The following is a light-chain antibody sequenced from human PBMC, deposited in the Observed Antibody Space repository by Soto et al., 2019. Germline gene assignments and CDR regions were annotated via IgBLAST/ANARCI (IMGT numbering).Light chain of an antibody. CDR3: QQYSNWPPIT. J-gene: IGKJ5*01. CDR1: QTVNSD. V-gene: IGKV3-15*01. CDR2: DTS. Sequence: EILLTQSPGTLSLSPGEGATLSCWASQTVNSDYLAWYQQKPGHAPRLLIYDTSTRATGIPARFSGSGSGTEFTLTISSLQYEDFAVYYCQQYSNWPPITFGQGTRLEIK.